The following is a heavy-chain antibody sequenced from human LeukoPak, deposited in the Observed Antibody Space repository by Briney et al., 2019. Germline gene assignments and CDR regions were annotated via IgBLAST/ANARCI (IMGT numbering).Heavy chain of an antibody. CDR3: ARLLERRVADY. CDR2: ISSSSSYI. V-gene: IGHV3-21*01. J-gene: IGHJ4*02. CDR1: GFTFSSYS. Sequence: GGSLRLSCAASGFTFSSYSMNWVRQAPGKGLEWVSSISSSSSYIYYADSVKGRFTISRDNAKNSLYLQMNSLRAEDTAVYYCARLLERRVADYWGQGTLVTVSS. D-gene: IGHD1-1*01.